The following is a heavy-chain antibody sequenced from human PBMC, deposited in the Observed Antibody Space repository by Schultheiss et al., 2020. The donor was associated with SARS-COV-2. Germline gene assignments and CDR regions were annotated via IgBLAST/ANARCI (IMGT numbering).Heavy chain of an antibody. V-gene: IGHV3-9*01. CDR2: ISWNSGSI. D-gene: IGHD6-6*01. CDR1: GFTFDDYA. CDR3: ARDGSSSPGGDY. J-gene: IGHJ4*02. Sequence: SLRLSCAASGFTFDDYAMHWVRQAPGKGLEWVSGISWNSGSIGYADSVKGRFTISRDNSKNTLYLQMNSLRAEDTAVYYCARDGSSSPGGDYWGQGTLVTV.